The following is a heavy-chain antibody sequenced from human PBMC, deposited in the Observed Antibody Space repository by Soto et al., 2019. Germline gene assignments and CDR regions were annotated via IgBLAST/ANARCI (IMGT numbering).Heavy chain of an antibody. J-gene: IGHJ6*02. V-gene: IGHV3-21*01. CDR1: DFAFGSHT. D-gene: IGHD2-15*01. Sequence: GGSLRLSCAASDFAFGSHTMAWVRQAPGKGLEWVSSISSATTYILYVDSVRGRFTISRDNAKKSLFLQMDSLTADDTAVYFCARDCSGGSCYPGMDVWGQGTTVTVSS. CDR3: ARDCSGGSCYPGMDV. CDR2: ISSATTYI.